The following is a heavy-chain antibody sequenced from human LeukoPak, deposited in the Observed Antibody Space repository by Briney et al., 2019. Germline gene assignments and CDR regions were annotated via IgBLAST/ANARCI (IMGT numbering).Heavy chain of an antibody. CDR2: IWYDGSNK. CDR1: GFTFSSYG. J-gene: IGHJ4*02. V-gene: IGHV3-30*02. Sequence: GGSLRLSCAASGFTFSSYGMHWVRQAPGKGLEWVAVIWYDGSNKYYADSVKGRFTISRDNSKNTLYLQMNSLRAEDTAVYYCAKGGSGGSYLDYWGQGTLVTVSS. CDR3: AKGGSGGSYLDY. D-gene: IGHD2-15*01.